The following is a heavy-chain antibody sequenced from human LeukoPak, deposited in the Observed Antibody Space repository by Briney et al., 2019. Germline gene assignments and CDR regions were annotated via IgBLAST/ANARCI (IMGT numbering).Heavy chain of an antibody. CDR2: ISNTGSTI. V-gene: IGHV3-11*01. Sequence: GGSLRLSCAASTSTFSYYYMSWIRQAPGKGLEWVSYISNTGSTIYYADSVKGRFTISRDNTKNSLYLQMNSLRAEDTAIYYCARGDHYSGSGSLWAFDIWGQGTMVTVSS. D-gene: IGHD3-10*01. J-gene: IGHJ3*02. CDR1: TSTFSYYY. CDR3: ARGDHYSGSGSLWAFDI.